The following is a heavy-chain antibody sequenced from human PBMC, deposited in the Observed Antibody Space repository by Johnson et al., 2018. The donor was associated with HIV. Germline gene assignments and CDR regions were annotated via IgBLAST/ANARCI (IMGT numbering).Heavy chain of an antibody. CDR2: ISYDGSNK. J-gene: IGHJ3*01. CDR1: GFSFSGSA. V-gene: IGHV3-30*03. D-gene: IGHD2-15*01. Sequence: QVQLVESGGGLVQPGRSLRLSCAASGFSFSGSAMHWVRQAPGKGLEWVAGISYDGSNKYYADSVKGRFTISRDNSKNTLYLQMNSLRAEDTAVYYCAREAATPFWGWDAFALWGQGTMVTVSS. CDR3: AREAATPFWGWDAFAL.